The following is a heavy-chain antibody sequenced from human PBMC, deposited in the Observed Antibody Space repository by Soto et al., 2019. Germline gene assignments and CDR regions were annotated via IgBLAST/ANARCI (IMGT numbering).Heavy chain of an antibody. J-gene: IGHJ5*02. CDR3: AREEGLLCSGNSCLYGFDP. D-gene: IGHD5-12*01. Sequence: QAQLVQSGAEEKKPGASVKVSCKASGYIFTSYAMHWVRQAPGQRLEWMGWHNVGNGNTKYSQNLQGRVTITRDTTASKAYRELTSLRSEDTAVYYFAREEGLLCSGNSCLYGFDPWGQGTLVTVSS. CDR1: GYIFTSYA. CDR2: HNVGNGNT. V-gene: IGHV1-3*05.